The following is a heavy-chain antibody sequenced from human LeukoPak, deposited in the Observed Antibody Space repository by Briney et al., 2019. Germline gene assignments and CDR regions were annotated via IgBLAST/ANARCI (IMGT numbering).Heavy chain of an antibody. V-gene: IGHV3-33*01. D-gene: IGHD3-22*01. Sequence: GGSLRLSCAASGFTFSSYGMHWVRQAPGKGLEWVAVIWYDGSNKYYADSVKGRFTISRDNSKNTLYLQMNSLRAEDTAVYYCARAGTYYYDSSGPFYWGQGTLVTVSS. CDR2: IWYDGSNK. CDR1: GFTFSSYG. J-gene: IGHJ4*02. CDR3: ARAGTYYYDSSGPFY.